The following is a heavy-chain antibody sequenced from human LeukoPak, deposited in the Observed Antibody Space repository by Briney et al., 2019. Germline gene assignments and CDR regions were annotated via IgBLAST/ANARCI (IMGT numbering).Heavy chain of an antibody. Sequence: SETLSLTCTVSGGSISSSSYYWGWIRQPPGKGLEWIGSIYYSGSTNYNPSLKSRVTISVDTSKNQFSLKLSPVTAADTAVYYCARRRYCSSTSCRNWFDPWGQGTLVTASS. V-gene: IGHV4-39*07. CDR3: ARRRYCSSTSCRNWFDP. CDR2: IYYSGST. J-gene: IGHJ5*02. CDR1: GGSISSSSYY. D-gene: IGHD2-2*01.